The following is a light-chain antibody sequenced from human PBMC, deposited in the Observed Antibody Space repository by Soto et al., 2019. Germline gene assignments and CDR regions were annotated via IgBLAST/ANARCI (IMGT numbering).Light chain of an antibody. V-gene: IGKV4-1*01. Sequence: DIVMTQSPDSLAVSLGERATINCKSSQSVLSSSNNKHYLAWYQQKPGQPPKLLIYWASTRESGVPDRFSGSGSGTDFTLTISSLQAEDVAVYYCQQYYNTPCTFGQGTKLEIK. J-gene: IGKJ2*02. CDR1: QSVLSSSNNKHY. CDR3: QQYYNTPCT. CDR2: WAS.